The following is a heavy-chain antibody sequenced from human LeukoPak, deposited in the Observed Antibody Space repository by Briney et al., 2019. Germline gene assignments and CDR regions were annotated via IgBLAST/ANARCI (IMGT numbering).Heavy chain of an antibody. Sequence: QSGGSLRLSCAASGFTFSSYGMHWVRQAPGKGLEWVAVIWYDGSNKYYADSVKGRFTISRDNSKNTLYLQMNSLRAEDTAVYYCAGTMTTVIDNWFDPWGQGTLVTVSS. V-gene: IGHV3-33*08. CDR1: GFTFSSYG. J-gene: IGHJ5*02. CDR2: IWYDGSNK. D-gene: IGHD4-11*01. CDR3: AGTMTTVIDNWFDP.